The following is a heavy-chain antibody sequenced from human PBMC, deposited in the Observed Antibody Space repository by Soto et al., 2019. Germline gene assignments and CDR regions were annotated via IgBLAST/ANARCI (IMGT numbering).Heavy chain of an antibody. J-gene: IGHJ4*02. Sequence: ASVKVSCTASGYPFPTYHLHWVRQAPGQGLEWMGIVYVTGTGTRSAQKFQGRLTMTRDRSTSTVYMELSSLRSEDTAGYYCARPEGYGSGSYYFDSWGQGTLVTVSS. V-gene: IGHV1-46*01. CDR3: ARPEGYGSGSYYFDS. D-gene: IGHD3-10*01. CDR2: VYVTGTGT. CDR1: GYPFPTYH.